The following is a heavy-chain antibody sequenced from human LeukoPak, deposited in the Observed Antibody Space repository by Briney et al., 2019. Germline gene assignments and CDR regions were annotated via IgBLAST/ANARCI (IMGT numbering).Heavy chain of an antibody. CDR1: GFTVSSNY. J-gene: IGHJ6*03. CDR3: ARVRGGNYYYMDV. D-gene: IGHD2-15*01. V-gene: IGHV3-66*01. CDR2: IYSGGST. Sequence: GGSLRLSCAASGFTVSSNYMSWVRQAPGKGLEWVSVIYSGGSTYYADSVKGRFTISRDNAKNTLYLQMNSLRAEDTAVYYCARVRGGNYYYMDVWGEGTTVTISS.